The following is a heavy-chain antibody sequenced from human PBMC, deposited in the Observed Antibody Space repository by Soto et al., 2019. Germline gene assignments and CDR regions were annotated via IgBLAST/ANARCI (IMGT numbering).Heavy chain of an antibody. CDR2: IYYSGST. CDR3: ARVGDGYRDREFDY. D-gene: IGHD5-12*01. CDR1: GGSISSGGYY. V-gene: IGHV4-31*03. Sequence: QVQLQESGPGLVKPSQTLSLTCTVSGGSISSGGYYWSWIRQHPGKGLEWIGYIYYSGSTYYNPSLKSRVTISVDTSKHQFALKLSAVPAADTAVYYCARVGDGYRDREFDYWGQGTLVTVSS. J-gene: IGHJ4*02.